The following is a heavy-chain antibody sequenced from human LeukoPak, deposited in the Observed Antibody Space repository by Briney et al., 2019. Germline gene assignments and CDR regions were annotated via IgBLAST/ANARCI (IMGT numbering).Heavy chain of an antibody. CDR2: IYSGGST. CDR1: GFTFGDYA. Sequence: GGSLRLSCTASGFTFGDYAMSWVRQAPGKGLEWVSVIYSGGSTYYADSVKGRFTISRDNSKNTLYLQMNSLRAEDTAVYYCAISHGYYYYYYGMDVWGQGTTVTVSS. V-gene: IGHV3-53*01. D-gene: IGHD2/OR15-2a*01. CDR3: AISHGYYYYYYGMDV. J-gene: IGHJ6*02.